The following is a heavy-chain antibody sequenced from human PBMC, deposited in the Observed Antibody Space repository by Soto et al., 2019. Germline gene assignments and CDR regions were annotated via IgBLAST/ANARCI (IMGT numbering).Heavy chain of an antibody. D-gene: IGHD1-26*01. CDR3: AKDMHVGFTHYFGP. CDR1: GGPVTTHH. CDR2: TSYTGNT. J-gene: IGHJ5*02. V-gene: IGHV4-59*02. Sequence: SETLSLTCFVSGGPVTTHHWGWIRQFTGQGLQWIAYTSYTGNTTYNPTLQSRVTISLDTSKNQLSLNLTSMAAADTVGYYCAKDMHVGFTHYFGPWRQGTLVTVSS.